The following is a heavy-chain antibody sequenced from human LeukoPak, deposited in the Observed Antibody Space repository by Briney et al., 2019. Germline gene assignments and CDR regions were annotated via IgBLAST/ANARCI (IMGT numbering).Heavy chain of an antibody. D-gene: IGHD1-26*01. CDR2: MYLSGTT. CDR1: GDSINSLDL. J-gene: IGHJ4*02. CDR3: ARYGGEGATSPFDY. V-gene: IGHV4-4*02. Sequence: SETLSPTRTVSGDSINSLDLWSWVRQPPGKGLEWIGEMYLSGTTHSNPSVKSRVTISIDKSKNQFFLNLSSVTAADTAVYYCARYGGEGATSPFDYWGQGTLVTVSS.